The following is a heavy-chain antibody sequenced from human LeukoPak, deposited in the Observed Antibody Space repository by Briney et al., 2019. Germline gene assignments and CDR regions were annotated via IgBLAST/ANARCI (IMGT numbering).Heavy chain of an antibody. Sequence: GGSLRLSCAASGFTFDDYGMSWVRQAPGKGLEWVSGINWNGGSTGYADSVKGRFTISRDNAKNSLYLQMNSLRVEDTALYHCARDSTEHYFYGMDVWGQGPTVTVSS. J-gene: IGHJ6*02. D-gene: IGHD3-3*02. V-gene: IGHV3-20*01. CDR3: ARDSTEHYFYGMDV. CDR2: INWNGGST. CDR1: GFTFDDYG.